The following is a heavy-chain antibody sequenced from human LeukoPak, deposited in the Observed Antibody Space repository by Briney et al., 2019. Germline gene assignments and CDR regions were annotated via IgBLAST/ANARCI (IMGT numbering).Heavy chain of an antibody. V-gene: IGHV3-33*01. Sequence: GGSLRLSCAASGFTFSSYGMHWVRQAPGKGLEWVAVIWYDGSNKYYAGSVKGRFTISRDNSKNTLYLQMNSLRAEDTAVYYCARDQYCSSTSCYTTFDYWGQGTLVTVSS. CDR3: ARDQYCSSTSCYTTFDY. CDR2: IWYDGSNK. CDR1: GFTFSSYG. D-gene: IGHD2-2*02. J-gene: IGHJ4*02.